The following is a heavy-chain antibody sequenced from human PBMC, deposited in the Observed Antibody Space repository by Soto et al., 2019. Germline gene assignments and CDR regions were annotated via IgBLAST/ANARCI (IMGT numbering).Heavy chain of an antibody. V-gene: IGHV3-30-3*01. J-gene: IGHJ4*02. Sequence: QVQVVESGGGVVQPGRSLRLSCAASGFTFSSYAMHWVRQAPGKGLEWVAVISYDGSNKYYADSVKGRFTISRDNSKNTLYLQMNSLRAEDTAVYYCAREVDTAMEYYFDYWGQGTLVTVSS. CDR1: GFTFSSYA. D-gene: IGHD5-18*01. CDR2: ISYDGSNK. CDR3: AREVDTAMEYYFDY.